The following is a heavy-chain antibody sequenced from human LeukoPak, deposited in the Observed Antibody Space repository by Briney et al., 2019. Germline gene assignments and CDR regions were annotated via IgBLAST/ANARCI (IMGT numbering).Heavy chain of an antibody. J-gene: IGHJ4*02. CDR2: IIPIFGTA. V-gene: IGHV1-69*06. CDR3: ASAEGSGSAFLDY. CDR1: GGTFSSYA. D-gene: IGHD3-10*01. Sequence: GSSVKVSCKASGGTFSSYAISWARQAPGQGLEWMGGIIPIFGTANYAQKFQGRVTITADKSTSTAYMELSSLRSEDTAVYYCASAEGSGSAFLDYWGQGTLVTVSS.